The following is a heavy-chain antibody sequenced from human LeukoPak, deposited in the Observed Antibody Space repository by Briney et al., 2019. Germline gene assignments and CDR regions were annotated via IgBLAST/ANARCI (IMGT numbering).Heavy chain of an antibody. CDR2: INPNSGGT. CDR3: ARGHYDILTGYYFVLDY. V-gene: IGHV1-2*02. CDR1: GYTFTGYY. J-gene: IGHJ4*02. D-gene: IGHD3-9*01. Sequence: ASVKVSCKASGYTFTGYYMHWVRQAPGQGLGWMGWINPNSGGTNYAQKFQGRVTMTRDTSISTAYMELSRLRSDDTAVYYCARGHYDILTGYYFVLDYWGQGTLVTVSS.